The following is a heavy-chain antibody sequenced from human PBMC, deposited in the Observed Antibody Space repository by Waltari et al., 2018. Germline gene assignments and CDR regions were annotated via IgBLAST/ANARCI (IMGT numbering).Heavy chain of an antibody. CDR1: GYSISSGYY. V-gene: IGHV4-38-2*01. CDR3: ARVARDLDEDYFDY. CDR2: IYHSGST. J-gene: IGHJ4*02. Sequence: QVQLQESGPGLVKPSETLSLTCAVSGYSISSGYYWGWIRQPPGKGLEWIGGIYHSGSTYYNPSLKSRVTISVDTSKNQFSLKLSSVTAADTAVYYCARVARDLDEDYFDYWGQGTLVTVSS.